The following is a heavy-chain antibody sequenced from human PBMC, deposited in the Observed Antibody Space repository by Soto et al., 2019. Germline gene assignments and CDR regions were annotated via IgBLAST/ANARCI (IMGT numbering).Heavy chain of an antibody. Sequence: GASVKVSCQASGYTFTGYYMHWVRQAPGQGLEWMGWINPNSGGTNYAQKFQGRVTMTRDTSISTAYMELSRLRSDDTAVYYCASYSSSSAYYYYGMDVWGQGTTVTVSS. CDR1: GYTFTGYY. J-gene: IGHJ6*02. V-gene: IGHV1-2*02. CDR2: INPNSGGT. CDR3: ASYSSSSAYYYYGMDV. D-gene: IGHD6-6*01.